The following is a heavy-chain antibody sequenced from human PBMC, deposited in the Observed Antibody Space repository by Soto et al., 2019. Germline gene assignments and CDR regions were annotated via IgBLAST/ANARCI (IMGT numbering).Heavy chain of an antibody. CDR1: GFTFSNFG. V-gene: IGHV3-21*01. D-gene: IGHD3-10*01. CDR3: ARDHSYNDSGSYSPLNWVDP. Sequence: EVQLVESGGGLIKPGGSLRLSCVASGFTFSNFGMNWVRQAPGKGLEWVSSISSNGYYIYQTDSVKGRFTISRDNAKNSLYLQMNSLRAEDTAVYYCARDHSYNDSGSYSPLNWVDPWGQGTLVTVSS. CDR2: ISSNGYYI. J-gene: IGHJ5*02.